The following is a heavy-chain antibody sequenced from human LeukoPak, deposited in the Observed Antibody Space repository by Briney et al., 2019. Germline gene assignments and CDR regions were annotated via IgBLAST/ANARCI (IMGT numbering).Heavy chain of an antibody. V-gene: IGHV3-66*01. CDR3: ARDRYFDWLLPSGMDV. J-gene: IGHJ6*02. CDR2: IYSGGST. D-gene: IGHD3-9*01. Sequence: GGSLRLSCAASGFTVSSNYMSWVRQAPGKGLEWVSVIYSGGSTYYADSVKGRFTISRDNSKNTLYLQVNSLRAEDTAVYYCARDRYFDWLLPSGMDVWGQGTTVTVSS. CDR1: GFTVSSNY.